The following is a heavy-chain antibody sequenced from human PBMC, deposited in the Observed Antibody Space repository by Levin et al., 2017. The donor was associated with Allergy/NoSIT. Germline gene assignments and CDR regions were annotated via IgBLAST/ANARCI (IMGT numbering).Heavy chain of an antibody. Sequence: GGSLRLSCAASGFTFSKYWMSWVRQAPGKGLEWLGNIKQDGSETYTVESVKGRFTISRDNAKNSLYLQMNSLRVEDTAVYYCVRSPYDYIWTIDYWGRGALVTVSS. CDR2: IKQDGSET. CDR3: VRSPYDYIWTIDY. D-gene: IGHD3-16*01. CDR1: GFTFSKYW. J-gene: IGHJ4*02. V-gene: IGHV3-7*01.